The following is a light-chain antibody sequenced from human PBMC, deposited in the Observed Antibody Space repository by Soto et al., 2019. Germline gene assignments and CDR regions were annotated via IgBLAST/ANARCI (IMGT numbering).Light chain of an antibody. CDR2: KAS. V-gene: IGKV1-5*03. Sequence: DIQMTQSPSPLSASVGDRVTITCRASQSISSWLAWYQQKPGKAPKLLIYKASSLESGVPSSFSGSGSGTEFTLTIISLQPDDFATYYCEQYNSYSTITFGGGTKVEIK. CDR1: QSISSW. CDR3: EQYNSYSTIT. J-gene: IGKJ4*01.